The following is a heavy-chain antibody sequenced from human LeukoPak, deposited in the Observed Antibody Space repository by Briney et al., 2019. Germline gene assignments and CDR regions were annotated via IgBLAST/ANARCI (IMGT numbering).Heavy chain of an antibody. CDR3: AREYLSRQLAY. Sequence: ASVKVSCKASGYTFSSHGISWVRQAPGQGLEWMGWISTYNGDTNYAQKLQDRVTMTTDTSTSTAYMELRSLRSDDTAVYYCAREYLSRQLAYWGQGTLVTVSS. J-gene: IGHJ4*02. V-gene: IGHV1-18*01. D-gene: IGHD6-13*01. CDR2: ISTYNGDT. CDR1: GYTFSSHG.